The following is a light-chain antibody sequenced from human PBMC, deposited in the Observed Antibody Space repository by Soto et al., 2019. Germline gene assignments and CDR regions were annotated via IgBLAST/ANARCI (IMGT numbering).Light chain of an antibody. J-gene: IGKJ5*01. CDR2: GAS. CDR1: QSVGSSY. Sequence: EIVLTQSPGTLSLSPGERAALSCGASQSVGSSYLAWYQQKPGQAPTLLIYGASSRATGIPDRFSGSGSGTDFTLTISRLEPEDFAVYYCQQYVSSQITFGQGTRLEIK. CDR3: QQYVSSQIT. V-gene: IGKV3-20*01.